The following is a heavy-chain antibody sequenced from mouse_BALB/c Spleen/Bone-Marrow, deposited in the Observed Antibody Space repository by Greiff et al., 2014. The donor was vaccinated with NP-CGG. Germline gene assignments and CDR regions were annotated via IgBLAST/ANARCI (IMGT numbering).Heavy chain of an antibody. J-gene: IGHJ4*01. Sequence: DVMLVESGGGLVKPGGSLKLSCAACGFTFSDYYMYWVRQTPEKRLEWVATISDGGSYTYYPDSVRGRFTISRDNAKNNLYLQMSSLKSEDTAMYYCARDYDYAMDYWGQGTSVTVSS. V-gene: IGHV5-4*02. CDR3: ARDYDYAMDY. CDR2: ISDGGSYT. D-gene: IGHD2-12*01. CDR1: GFTFSDYY.